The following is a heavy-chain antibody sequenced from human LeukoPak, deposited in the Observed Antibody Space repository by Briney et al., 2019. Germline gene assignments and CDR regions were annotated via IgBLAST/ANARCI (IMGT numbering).Heavy chain of an antibody. J-gene: IGHJ5*02. Sequence: SETLSLTCTVSGYSISSGYYWSWIRQPPGKGLEWIGEINHSGSTNYNPSLKSRVTISVDTSKNQFSLKLSSVTAADTAVYYCARGRGRSSSRQNWFDPWGQGTLVTVSS. CDR2: INHSGST. CDR1: GYSISSGYY. V-gene: IGHV4-38-2*02. D-gene: IGHD6-6*01. CDR3: ARGRGRSSSRQNWFDP.